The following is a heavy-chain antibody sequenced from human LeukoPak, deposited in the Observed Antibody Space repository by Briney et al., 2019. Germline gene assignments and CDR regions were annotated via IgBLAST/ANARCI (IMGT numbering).Heavy chain of an antibody. CDR1: GGSISSSSYY. Sequence: PSETLSLTCTVSGGSISSSSYYWGWIRQPPGKGLEWLGYIYYSGSTDYNPSLMGRLTISVDTSKNQFSLTLTSVTEADTAVYYCARDYGGKLDYWGHGTLVTVSS. V-gene: IGHV4-39*07. CDR3: ARDYGGKLDY. D-gene: IGHD4-23*01. J-gene: IGHJ4*01. CDR2: IYYSGST.